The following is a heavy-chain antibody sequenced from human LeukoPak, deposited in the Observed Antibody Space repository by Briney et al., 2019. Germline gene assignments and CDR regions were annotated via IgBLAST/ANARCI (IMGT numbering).Heavy chain of an antibody. CDR2: INTNTGNP. CDR3: ARVRPLLPYYGDTGDY. Sequence: ASVKVSCKASGYTFTSYATNWVRQAPGQGLEWMGWINTNTGNPTYAQGFTGRFVFSLDTSVSTAYLQISSLEAEDTAVYYCARVRPLLPYYGDTGDYWGQGTLVTVSS. J-gene: IGHJ4*02. CDR1: GYTFTSYA. V-gene: IGHV7-4-1*02. D-gene: IGHD4-17*01.